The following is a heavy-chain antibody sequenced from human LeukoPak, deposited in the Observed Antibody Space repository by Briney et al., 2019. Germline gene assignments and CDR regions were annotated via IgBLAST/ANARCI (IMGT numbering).Heavy chain of an antibody. CDR2: INWNGDNT. V-gene: IGHV3-20*04. CDR3: AKDMDGAYYDYVWGSWEPQPRYYFDY. Sequence: PGGSLRLSCTVSGFTFDDYGMSWVRQAPGKGLEWVSGINWNGDNTGYADSVKGRFTISRDNAKNSLYLQMNSLRAEDTAVYYCAKDMDGAYYDYVWGSWEPQPRYYFDYWGQGTLVTVSS. D-gene: IGHD3-16*01. J-gene: IGHJ4*02. CDR1: GFTFDDYG.